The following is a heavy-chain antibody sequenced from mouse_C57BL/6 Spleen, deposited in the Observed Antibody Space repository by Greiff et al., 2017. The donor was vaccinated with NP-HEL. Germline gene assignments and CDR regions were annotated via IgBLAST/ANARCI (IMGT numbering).Heavy chain of an antibody. CDR1: GFNIKDYY. D-gene: IGHD1-1*01. J-gene: IGHJ2*01. CDR3: ARVEYYGSIYYFDY. Sequence: EVQLQQSGAELVKPGASVKLSCTASGFNIKDYYMPWVKQTTEQGLAWIGRIDPEDGDTKYAPKFQGKATITADTSSNTAYLQLSSLTSEDTAVYYWARVEYYGSIYYFDYRGQGTTLTVSS. CDR2: IDPEDGDT. V-gene: IGHV14-2*01.